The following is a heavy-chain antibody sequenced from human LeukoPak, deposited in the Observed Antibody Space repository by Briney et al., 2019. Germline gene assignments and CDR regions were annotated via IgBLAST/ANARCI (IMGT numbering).Heavy chain of an antibody. Sequence: PGGSLRLSCAASGFTFSSYAMHWVRQAPGKGLEWVAVISYDGSNKYYADSVKGRFTIFRDNSKNTLYLQMNGLSAEDTAVYYCAKGGSGWYWLDYWGQGTLVTVSS. D-gene: IGHD6-19*01. J-gene: IGHJ4*02. CDR2: ISYDGSNK. CDR3: AKGGSGWYWLDY. CDR1: GFTFSSYA. V-gene: IGHV3-30-3*01.